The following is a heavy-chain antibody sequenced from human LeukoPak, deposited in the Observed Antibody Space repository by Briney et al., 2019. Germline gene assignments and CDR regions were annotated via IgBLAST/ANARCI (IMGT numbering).Heavy chain of an antibody. CDR3: ARDVSWYFDS. V-gene: IGHV6-1*01. CDR2: TYYRSKWSS. J-gene: IGHJ4*02. D-gene: IGHD2-15*01. CDR1: GDSVSSKSAA. Sequence: SQTLSLTCAISGDSVSSKSAAWNWIRQSPSRGLEWLGRTYYRSKWSSGYAESVKSRITINPDTSKNQFSLQLNSVTPEDTAVYYCARDVSWYFDSWGQGTLVTVSS.